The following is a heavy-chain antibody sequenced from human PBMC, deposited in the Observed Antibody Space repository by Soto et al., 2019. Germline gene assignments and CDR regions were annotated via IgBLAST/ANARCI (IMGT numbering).Heavy chain of an antibody. CDR1: GYSFTSYW. CDR2: IYPGDSDT. V-gene: IGHV5-51*01. Sequence: PGESLKISCKGSGYSFTSYWIGWVRQMPGKGLEWMGIIYPGDSDTRYSPSFQGQVTISADRSISTAYLQWSSLKASDTAMYYCARIIKQTTTPSYYYMDVWGKGTSVTVSS. J-gene: IGHJ6*03. D-gene: IGHD3-10*01. CDR3: ARIIKQTTTPSYYYMDV.